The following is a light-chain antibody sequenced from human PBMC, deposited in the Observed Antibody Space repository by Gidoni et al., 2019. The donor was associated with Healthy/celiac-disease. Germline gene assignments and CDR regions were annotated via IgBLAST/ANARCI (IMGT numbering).Light chain of an antibody. Sequence: AIQLTQSPSSLSASVGDRVTITCRASQGISSALAWNQQKPGKAPKLLIYDASSLESGVPSRFSGSGSGTDFTLTISSLQPEDFATYYCQQFNSYPLTFXGXTKVEIK. CDR2: DAS. J-gene: IGKJ4*01. CDR3: QQFNSYPLT. V-gene: IGKV1-13*02. CDR1: QGISSA.